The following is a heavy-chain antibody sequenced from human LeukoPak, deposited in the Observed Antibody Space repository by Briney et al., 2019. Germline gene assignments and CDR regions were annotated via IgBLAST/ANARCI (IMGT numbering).Heavy chain of an antibody. Sequence: GGSLRLSCAASGFTFSSYWMSWVRQAPGKGLEWVANIKQDGSEKYYVDSVKGRFTISRDNAKNSLYLQMNSLRAEDTAVYYCARVDICGYGHYYFDYWGQGTLVTVSS. J-gene: IGHJ4*02. CDR3: ARVDICGYGHYYFDY. CDR1: GFTFSSYW. CDR2: IKQDGSEK. V-gene: IGHV3-7*03. D-gene: IGHD2-2*03.